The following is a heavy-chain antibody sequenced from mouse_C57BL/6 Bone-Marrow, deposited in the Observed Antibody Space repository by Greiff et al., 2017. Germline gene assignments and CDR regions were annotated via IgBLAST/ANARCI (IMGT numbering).Heavy chain of an antibody. CDR2: IHPNSGST. Sequence: VQLQQSGAELVKPGASVKLSCEASGYTFTSYWMHWVKQRPGQGLGWIGMIHPNSGSTNYNEKFKSKATLTVDKSSITAYMQLSSLTSEDSAVSYWARSAMHGYDGGAWFAYWGQGTLVTVSA. CDR1: GYTFTSYW. V-gene: IGHV1-64*01. D-gene: IGHD2-2*01. CDR3: ARSAMHGYDGGAWFAY. J-gene: IGHJ3*01.